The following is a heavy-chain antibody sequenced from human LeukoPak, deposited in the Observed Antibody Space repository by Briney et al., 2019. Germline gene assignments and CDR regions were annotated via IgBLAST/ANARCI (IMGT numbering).Heavy chain of an antibody. CDR1: GVTFSDYY. CDR3: GVSAIFGVVASHYAFDI. Sequence: PGGSLRLSCAASGVTFSDYYMSWIRQAPGKGLEWVSYISSSGSTIYYADSVKGRFTISRDNAKNSLYLQMNSLRAEDTAVYYCGVSAIFGVVASHYAFDIWGQGTMVTVSS. D-gene: IGHD3-3*01. J-gene: IGHJ3*02. CDR2: ISSSGSTI. V-gene: IGHV3-11*01.